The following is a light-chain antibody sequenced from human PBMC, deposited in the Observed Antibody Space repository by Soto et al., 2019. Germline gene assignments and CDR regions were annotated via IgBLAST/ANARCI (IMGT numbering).Light chain of an antibody. CDR1: SSDIGTYNY. V-gene: IGLV2-14*01. Sequence: QLVLTQPASVSGSPGQSITISCTGTSSDIGTYNYVSWYQHHPGKAPKLMIYEVSNRPSGVSNRFSGSKSGNTASLTISGLQAEDEADYYCNSYTSSTTLVFGGGTKLTVL. J-gene: IGLJ2*01. CDR2: EVS. CDR3: NSYTSSTTLV.